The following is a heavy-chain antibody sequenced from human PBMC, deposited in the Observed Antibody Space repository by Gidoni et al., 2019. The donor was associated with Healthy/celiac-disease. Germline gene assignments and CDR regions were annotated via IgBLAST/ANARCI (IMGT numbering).Heavy chain of an antibody. D-gene: IGHD3-22*01. V-gene: IGHV3-9*01. CDR2: ISWNSGSI. CDR3: AKDKDYYDSSGSFDY. CDR1: GFTFDDYA. J-gene: IGHJ4*02. Sequence: EVQLVESGGGLVQPGRSLRLSCAASGFTFDDYAMHWVRQAPGKGLEWVSGISWNSGSIGYADSVKGRFTISRDNAKNSLYLQMNSLRAEDTALYYCAKDKDYYDSSGSFDYWGQGTLVTVSS.